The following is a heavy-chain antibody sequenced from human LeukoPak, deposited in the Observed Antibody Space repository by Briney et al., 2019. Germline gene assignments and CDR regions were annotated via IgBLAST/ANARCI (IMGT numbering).Heavy chain of an antibody. CDR1: SGSISSSSYY. Sequence: SETLSLTCTVSSGSISSSSYYWGWIRQPPGKGLEWIGIINHSGRTYYKPSLKSRVTISVDTANNQFSLKLNSVTAADTAVYFCARGPYSYDSSGAFDIWGQGTMVTVSS. CDR2: INHSGRT. CDR3: ARGPYSYDSSGAFDI. V-gene: IGHV4-39*01. J-gene: IGHJ3*02. D-gene: IGHD3-22*01.